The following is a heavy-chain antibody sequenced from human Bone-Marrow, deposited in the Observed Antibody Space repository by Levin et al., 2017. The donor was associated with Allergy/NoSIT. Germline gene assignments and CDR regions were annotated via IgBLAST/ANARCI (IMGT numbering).Heavy chain of an antibody. CDR1: GGSFSGYY. Sequence: SETLSLTCAVYGGSFSGYYWSWIRQPPGKGLEWIGEINHSGSTNYNPSLKSRVTISVDTSKNQFSLKLSSVTAADTAVYYCARGGKNSSSALDYWGQGTLVTVSS. V-gene: IGHV4-34*01. J-gene: IGHJ4*02. CDR2: INHSGST. D-gene: IGHD6-6*01. CDR3: ARGGKNSSSALDY.